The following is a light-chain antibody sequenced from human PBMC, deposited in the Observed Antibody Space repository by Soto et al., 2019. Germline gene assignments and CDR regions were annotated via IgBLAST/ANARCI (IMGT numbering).Light chain of an antibody. Sequence: QPVLTQPPSASGTPGQRVTISCSGSSSNIGSNYVYWYQQLPGTAPKLLIYRNNQRPSGVPDRFSGSKSGTSASLAISGLRSDDEADYYCAAWDDSLSGPHVVFGGGTKVTVL. CDR2: RNN. J-gene: IGLJ2*01. CDR3: AAWDDSLSGPHVV. CDR1: SSNIGSNY. V-gene: IGLV1-47*01.